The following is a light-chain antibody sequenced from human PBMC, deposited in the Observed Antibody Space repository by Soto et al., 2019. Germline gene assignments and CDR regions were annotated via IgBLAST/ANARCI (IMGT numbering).Light chain of an antibody. CDR2: GNS. CDR1: SSNIGAGYD. Sequence: QLVLTQPPSFSGAPGQRVNISSTGSSSNIGAGYDVHWYQQLPGTAPKLLMYGNSNRPSGVPDRFSGSKSGTSASLAITGLQAEDGADYYCQSYDSSLSGGVFGGGTKVTVL. CDR3: QSYDSSLSGGV. J-gene: IGLJ3*02. V-gene: IGLV1-40*01.